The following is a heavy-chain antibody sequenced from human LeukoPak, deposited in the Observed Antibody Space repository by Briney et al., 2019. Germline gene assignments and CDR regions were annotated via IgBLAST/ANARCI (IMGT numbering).Heavy chain of an antibody. J-gene: IGHJ3*02. D-gene: IGHD3-9*01. CDR2: MYYSGST. Sequence: PSETLSLTCTVSGGSISSYYWSWIRQPPGKGLEWIGYMYYSGSTNYNPSLKSRVTISVDTSKNQVSLKLSSVTAADTAVYYCARVRGILTGPFDIWGQGTMVTVSS. CDR1: GGSISSYY. CDR3: ARVRGILTGPFDI. V-gene: IGHV4-59*08.